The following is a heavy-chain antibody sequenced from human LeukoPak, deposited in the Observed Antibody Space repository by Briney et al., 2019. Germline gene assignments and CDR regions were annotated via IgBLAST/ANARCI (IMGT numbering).Heavy chain of an antibody. CDR3: ARDGSEWELPNWLDP. D-gene: IGHD1-26*01. J-gene: IGHJ5*02. Sequence: GGSLRLSCAASGFTFSTFAMIWVRQPPGKGLEWVSSIFPSGGEIHYADSVRGRFTISRDNAKNSLYLQMNSLRAEDTAVYYCARDGSEWELPNWLDPWGQGTLVTVSS. CDR1: GFTFSTFA. V-gene: IGHV3-21*01. CDR2: IFPSGGEI.